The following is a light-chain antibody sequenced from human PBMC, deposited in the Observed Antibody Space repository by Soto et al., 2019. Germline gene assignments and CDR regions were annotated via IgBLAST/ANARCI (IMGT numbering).Light chain of an antibody. V-gene: IGLV4-69*01. CDR1: SGHSSYD. CDR2: LNSDGSH. J-gene: IGLJ2*01. Sequence: QLVLTQSPSASASLGASVKLTCTLSSGHSSYDIAWHQQQPEKGPRYLMKLNSDGSHSKGDGIPDRFSGSSSGAERYLTISGLQSEDEADYYCQTWGAGFHVVFGGGTKVTVL. CDR3: QTWGAGFHVV.